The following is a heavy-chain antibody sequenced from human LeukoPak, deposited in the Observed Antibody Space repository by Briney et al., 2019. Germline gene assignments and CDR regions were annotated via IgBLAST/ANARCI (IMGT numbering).Heavy chain of an antibody. CDR1: GFTFSSYW. CDR3: ARAHNWKYGTFDY. Sequence: GGSLRLSCAASGFTFSSYWMSWVRQAPGKGLEWVANINQDGSEKYYVDSVKGRFTISRDNAKNSLYLQMNSLRVEDMAVYYCARAHNWKYGTFDYWGQGTLVTVSS. J-gene: IGHJ4*02. V-gene: IGHV3-7*01. D-gene: IGHD1-7*01. CDR2: INQDGSEK.